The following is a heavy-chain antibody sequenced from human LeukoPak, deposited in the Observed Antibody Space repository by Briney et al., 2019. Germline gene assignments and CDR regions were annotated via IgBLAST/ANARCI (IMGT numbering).Heavy chain of an antibody. CDR3: ARRSYSASFDP. CDR2: VSYGGST. D-gene: IGHD2-21*01. V-gene: IGHV4-39*01. Sequence: SETLSLTCTVSGDSINDDDYSWGWIRQPPGKGLEHIGSVSYGGSTYYSPSLKSRVNIYIDISKNQFSLELRSVTAADTAVYYCARRSYSASFDPWGQGSLVTVSS. J-gene: IGHJ5*02. CDR1: GDSINDDDYS.